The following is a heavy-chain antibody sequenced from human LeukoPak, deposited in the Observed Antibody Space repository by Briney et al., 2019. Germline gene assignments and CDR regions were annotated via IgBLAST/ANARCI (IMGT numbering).Heavy chain of an antibody. V-gene: IGHV4-59*01. CDR1: GGSISSYY. D-gene: IGHD6-13*01. CDR2: IHYSGST. J-gene: IGHJ4*02. Sequence: PSETLSLTCTVSGGSISSYYWSWIRQPTGKGLEWIGYIHYSGSTSYNPSLKSRVTMSIDTSKNQFSLKVGSVTAADTAVYYCARGGNSWYADYWGQGNLVTVSS. CDR3: ARGGNSWYADY.